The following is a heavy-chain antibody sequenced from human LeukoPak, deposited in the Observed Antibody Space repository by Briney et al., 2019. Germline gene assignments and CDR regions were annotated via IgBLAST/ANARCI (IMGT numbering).Heavy chain of an antibody. D-gene: IGHD6-19*01. Sequence: SETLSLTCTVSGGSISSSSYYWGWIRQPPGKGLEWIGSIYYSGSTYYNPSLKSRVTISVDTSKNQFSLKLSSVTAADTAVYYCARGMAGDFYYYYYYMDVWGKGTTVTVSS. J-gene: IGHJ6*03. CDR3: ARGMAGDFYYYYYYMDV. CDR1: GGSISSSSYY. V-gene: IGHV4-39*01. CDR2: IYYSGST.